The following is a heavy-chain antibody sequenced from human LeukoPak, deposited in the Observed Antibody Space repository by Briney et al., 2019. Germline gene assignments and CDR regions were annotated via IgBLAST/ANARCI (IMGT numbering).Heavy chain of an antibody. D-gene: IGHD1-26*01. V-gene: IGHV4-61*02. Sequence: PSETLSLTCTVSGGSINNVSYYWSWIRQPAGKGLEWIGRIYTSGSTNYNPSLKSRVTISVDTSKNQFSLKLSSVTAADTAVYYCARMPNSGSYFPDDLYYFDCWGQGTLVTVSS. CDR1: GGSINNVSYY. J-gene: IGHJ4*02. CDR2: IYTSGST. CDR3: ARMPNSGSYFPDDLYYFDC.